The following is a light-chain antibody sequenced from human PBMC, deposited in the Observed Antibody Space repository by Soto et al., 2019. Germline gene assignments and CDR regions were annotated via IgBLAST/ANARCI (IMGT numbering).Light chain of an antibody. CDR3: QQSYSSPHT. V-gene: IGKV1-39*01. CDR1: QTIRSD. CDR2: AAA. Sequence: DIQMTQSPSSLSASVGDRVTITCRASQTIRSDLNWYQQKPGKAPKLLIYAAASLQSGVPSRFSGSGSGTDFTLTISSLQPEDFATYYCQQSYSSPHTFGHRTRLEIK. J-gene: IGKJ5*01.